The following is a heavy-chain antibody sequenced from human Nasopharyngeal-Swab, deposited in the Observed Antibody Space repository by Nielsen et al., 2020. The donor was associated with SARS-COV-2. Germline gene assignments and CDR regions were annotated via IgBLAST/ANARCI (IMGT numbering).Heavy chain of an antibody. V-gene: IGHV4-34*01. J-gene: IGHJ6*03. Sequence: WIRQPPGKGLELIGEINHSGSTNYNPSLKSRVTISLDTSKIQFSLKLSSVTAADTAVYYCARADIVVGPAAPIYYMDVWGKGTTVTVSS. D-gene: IGHD2-2*01. CDR3: ARADIVVGPAAPIYYMDV. CDR2: INHSGST.